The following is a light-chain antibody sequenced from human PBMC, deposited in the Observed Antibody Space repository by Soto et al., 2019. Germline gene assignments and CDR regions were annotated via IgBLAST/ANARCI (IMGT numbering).Light chain of an antibody. CDR3: QQAYSTPGK. Sequence: DIQMTQSPSSLSASVGDRVTITCRASQSITTWLDWYQHKPGKAPKLLIYATTSLQSGVPSRFRGSGSGTDFTLTISSLQPEDVATYYCQQAYSTPGKFGQGTKVEIK. J-gene: IGKJ1*01. V-gene: IGKV1-39*01. CDR1: QSITTW. CDR2: ATT.